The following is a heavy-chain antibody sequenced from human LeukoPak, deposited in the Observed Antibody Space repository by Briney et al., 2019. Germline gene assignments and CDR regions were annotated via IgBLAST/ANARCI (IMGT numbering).Heavy chain of an antibody. CDR3: ARDLGEYPSYGMDV. V-gene: IGHV1-8*01. J-gene: IGHJ6*02. CDR1: GYTFTSYD. CDR2: MNPNSGNT. Sequence: ASVKVSCKASGYTFTSYDINWVRQATGQGLEWMGWMNPNSGNTGYAQKFQGRVTMTRNTSISTAYMELSSLRSEDTAVYYCARDLGEYPSYGMDVRGQGTTVTVSS. D-gene: IGHD2-2*02.